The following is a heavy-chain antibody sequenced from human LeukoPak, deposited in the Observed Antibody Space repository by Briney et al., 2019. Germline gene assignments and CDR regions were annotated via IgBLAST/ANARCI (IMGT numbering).Heavy chain of an antibody. D-gene: IGHD6-6*01. CDR3: ARTYGSSADAFDI. V-gene: IGHV3-30*03. J-gene: IGHJ3*02. Sequence: GGSLRLSCAASGFTFSSYSMNWVRQAPGKGLEWVALISDDGSNKYYADSVKGRFTISRDNSKNTLYLQMSSLRGEDTAVYYCARTYGSSADAFDIWGHGTMVTVSS. CDR1: GFTFSSYS. CDR2: ISDDGSNK.